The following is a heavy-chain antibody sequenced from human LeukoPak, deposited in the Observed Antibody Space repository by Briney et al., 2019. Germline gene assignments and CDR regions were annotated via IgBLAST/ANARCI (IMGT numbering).Heavy chain of an antibody. J-gene: IGHJ4*02. CDR3: ATKQWLAPPPDS. Sequence: GGSLSLSCAASGFTFSKYWMLWVRQAPGKGLESVSRINTDGTVTTYADSVKGRFTVSRDNADNTMFLQMNSVRDEDTAVYYCATKQWLAPPPDSWGQGTPVTVSS. D-gene: IGHD6-19*01. CDR1: GFTFSKYW. V-gene: IGHV3-74*01. CDR2: INTDGTVT.